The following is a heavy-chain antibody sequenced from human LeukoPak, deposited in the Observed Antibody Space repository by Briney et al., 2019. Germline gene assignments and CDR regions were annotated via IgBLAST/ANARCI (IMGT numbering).Heavy chain of an antibody. CDR3: AKDFVRYNIQFDY. CDR2: ISGGGAGT. J-gene: IGHJ4*02. CDR1: GLSFGFYA. Sequence: GGSLRLSCAASGLSFGFYAMSWVHQAPGKGLEWVSSISGGGAGTYYADSVRGRFTISRDNSKNTLYLQMDSLRAEDTALYYRAKDFVRYNIQFDYWGQGALVTVSS. V-gene: IGHV3-23*01. D-gene: IGHD1-14*01.